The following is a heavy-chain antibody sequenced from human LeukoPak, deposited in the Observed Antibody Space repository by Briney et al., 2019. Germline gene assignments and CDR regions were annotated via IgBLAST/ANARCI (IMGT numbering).Heavy chain of an antibody. CDR1: GFTVSSNY. CDR2: IYSGGST. D-gene: IGHD2-2*01. CDR3: ARNRCSSTSCGFDY. J-gene: IGHJ4*02. V-gene: IGHV3-66*01. Sequence: GGSLRLSCAASGFTVSSNYMSWVRQAPGKGLEWVSVIYSGGSTYYADSVKGRFTISRDNAKNSLYLQMNSLRAEDTAVYYCARNRCSSTSCGFDYWGQGTLVTVSS.